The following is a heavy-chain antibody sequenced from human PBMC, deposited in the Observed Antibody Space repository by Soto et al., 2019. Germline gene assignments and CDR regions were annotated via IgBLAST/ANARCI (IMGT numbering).Heavy chain of an antibody. CDR3: ARGGRADILTGWIYGMDV. V-gene: IGHV4-34*01. CDR1: GVSFSGYY. Sequence: SETLSLTCAVYGVSFSGYYWSWIRQPPGKGLEWIGEINHSGSTNYNPSLKSRVTISVDTSKNQFSLKLSSVTAADTAVYYCARGGRADILTGWIYGMDVWGQGTTVTVSS. J-gene: IGHJ6*02. D-gene: IGHD3-9*01. CDR2: INHSGST.